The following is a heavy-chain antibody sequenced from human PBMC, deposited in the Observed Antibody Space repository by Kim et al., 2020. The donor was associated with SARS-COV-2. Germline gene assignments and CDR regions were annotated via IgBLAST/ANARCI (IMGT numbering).Heavy chain of an antibody. J-gene: IGHJ6*02. CDR3: ATIPNRSYYYYGMDV. Sequence: ESVKGRFTISRDNAKNSLYLQMNSLRAEDTAVYYCATIPNRSYYYYGMDVWGQGTTVTVSS. V-gene: IGHV3-11*06.